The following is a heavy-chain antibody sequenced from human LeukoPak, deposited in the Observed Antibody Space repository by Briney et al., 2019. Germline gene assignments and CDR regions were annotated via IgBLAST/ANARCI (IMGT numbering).Heavy chain of an antibody. CDR2: ISSSSSTK. CDR1: ALAFSTYS. V-gene: IGHV3-48*01. J-gene: IGHJ4*02. Sequence: GGSLRLSCAASALAFSTYSMGWVRQSPGKGREWVSYISSSSSTKYYASSVKGRFTISRDNAKNSLYLQMNSLRAEDTAVYYCATQTVAGGYWGQGTLVTVSS. CDR3: ATQTVAGGY. D-gene: IGHD1-14*01.